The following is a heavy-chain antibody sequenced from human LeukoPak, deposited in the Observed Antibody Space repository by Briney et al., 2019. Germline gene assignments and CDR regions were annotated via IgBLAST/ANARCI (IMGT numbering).Heavy chain of an antibody. D-gene: IGHD3-22*01. CDR2: MYYSGST. CDR1: GGSISSGDYY. Sequence: SQTLSLTCTVSGGSISSGDYYWSWIGQPPGKGLEWIAYMYYSGSTYYNPSLKSRVTMSADTSKNQLSLKLSSVTAADTAVYYCARPYYYDSRIDPWGQGILVTVSS. CDR3: ARPYYYDSRIDP. V-gene: IGHV4-30-4*01. J-gene: IGHJ5*02.